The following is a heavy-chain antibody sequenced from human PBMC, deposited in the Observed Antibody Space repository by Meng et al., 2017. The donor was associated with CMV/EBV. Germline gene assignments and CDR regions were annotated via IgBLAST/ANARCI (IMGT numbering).Heavy chain of an antibody. V-gene: IGHV3-30*02. J-gene: IGHJ3*02. D-gene: IGHD3-3*01. CDR1: GFTFSSYD. Sequence: GESLKISCAASGFTFSSYDMHWVRQAPGKGLEWVAFLGYDGSIKYYADSVKGRFTISRDNSKNTLYLQMNSLRAEDTAVYYCAKDQGAYDFWSGYYTLDIWGQGTMVTVSS. CDR3: AKDQGAYDFWSGYYTLDI. CDR2: LGYDGSIK.